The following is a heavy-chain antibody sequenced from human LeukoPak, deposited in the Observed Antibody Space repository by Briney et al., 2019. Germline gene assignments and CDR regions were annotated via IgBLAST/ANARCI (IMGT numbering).Heavy chain of an antibody. CDR3: AKDGGLDYGDYEVDY. V-gene: IGHV3-30*04. D-gene: IGHD4-17*01. J-gene: IGHJ4*02. Sequence: GGSLRLSCAASGFTFSTYALHWVRQAPGKGLEWVAAIAYDGSKEYYPDSVKGRFTISRDNSKNTLYLQMNSLRAEDTAVYHCAKDGGLDYGDYEVDYWGQGTLVTVSS. CDR2: IAYDGSKE. CDR1: GFTFSTYA.